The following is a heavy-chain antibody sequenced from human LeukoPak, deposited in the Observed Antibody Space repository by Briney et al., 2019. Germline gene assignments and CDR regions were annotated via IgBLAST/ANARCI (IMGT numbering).Heavy chain of an antibody. V-gene: IGHV4-30-4*01. J-gene: IGHJ5*02. CDR2: IYYSGST. CDR1: GGSISSGDYY. CDR3: ARAKRRNWFDP. D-gene: IGHD6-25*01. Sequence: SETLSLTCTVSGGSISSGDYYWSWIRQPPGKGLEWIGYIYYSGSTYYNPSLKSRVTISVDTSKNQFSLKLSSVTAADTAVYYCARAKRRNWFDPWGQGTLVTVSS.